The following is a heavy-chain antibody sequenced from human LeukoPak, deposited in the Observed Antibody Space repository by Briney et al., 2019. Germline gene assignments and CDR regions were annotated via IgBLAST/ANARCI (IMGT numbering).Heavy chain of an antibody. CDR1: GFTFSSYS. D-gene: IGHD3-22*01. J-gene: IGHJ4*02. Sequence: GGSLRLSCAASGFTFSSYSMNWVRQAPGKGLEWVSYISSSSSTIYYADSVKGRFTISRDNAKNSLYLQMSSLRAEDTAVYYCARDQSKGTYYYDSSGYGFDYWGQGTLVTVSS. V-gene: IGHV3-48*01. CDR3: ARDQSKGTYYYDSSGYGFDY. CDR2: ISSSSSTI.